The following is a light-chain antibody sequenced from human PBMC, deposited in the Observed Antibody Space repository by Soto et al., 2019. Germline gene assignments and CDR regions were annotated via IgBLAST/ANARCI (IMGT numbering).Light chain of an antibody. CDR3: QQYANWYT. Sequence: ETVLTQSPGTLSLSPGERATLSCRASQTVSGSYLAWYQQKPGQAPRLLIYAAFTRVTGIPDRFSGSGSGKYFTLTISRLEPEDFEVYYCQQYANWYTFGQGTTLEIK. CDR1: QTVSGSY. V-gene: IGKV3-20*01. J-gene: IGKJ2*01. CDR2: AAF.